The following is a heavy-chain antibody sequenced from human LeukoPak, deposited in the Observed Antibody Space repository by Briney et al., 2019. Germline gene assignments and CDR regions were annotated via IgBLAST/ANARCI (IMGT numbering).Heavy chain of an antibody. Sequence: ALVKVSCKASGYTFTSYGISWVRQAPGQGLEWMGWISAYNGNTNYAQKLQGRVTMTTDTSTSTAYMELRSLRSDDTAVYYCARKGYCTNGVCYTGGGYGMDVWGQGTTVTVSS. CDR2: ISAYNGNT. D-gene: IGHD2-8*01. V-gene: IGHV1-18*01. CDR3: ARKGYCTNGVCYTGGGYGMDV. CDR1: GYTFTSYG. J-gene: IGHJ6*02.